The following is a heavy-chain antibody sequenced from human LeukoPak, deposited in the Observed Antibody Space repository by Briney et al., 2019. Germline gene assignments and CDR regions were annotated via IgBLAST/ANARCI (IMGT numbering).Heavy chain of an antibody. CDR3: ARGGEPLAANTLAY. CDR2: LYSDGNT. D-gene: IGHD1-14*01. CDR1: GFTVITND. V-gene: IGHV3-53*01. Sequence: GGSLRLSCAASGFTVITNDMTWVRQAPGKGLEWVSVLYSDGNTKYADSVQGRFTISRDNSKNTLYLEMNSLSPDDTAGYYCARGGEPLAANTLAYWGQGTLVTVSS. J-gene: IGHJ4*02.